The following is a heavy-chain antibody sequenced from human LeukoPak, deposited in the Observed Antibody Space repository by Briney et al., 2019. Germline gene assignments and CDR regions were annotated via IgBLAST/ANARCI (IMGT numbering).Heavy chain of an antibody. CDR1: GFTFSSSA. D-gene: IGHD6-6*01. J-gene: IGHJ6*03. V-gene: IGHV3-23*01. CDR2: ISGSGGST. Sequence: GGSLRLSCAASGFTFSSSAMSWVRQAPGKGLEWVSAISGSGGSTYYADSVKGRFTISRDNSKNTLYLQMNSLRAEDTAVYYCAKDGGSSNYYYYMDVWGKGTTVTVSS. CDR3: AKDGGSSNYYYYMDV.